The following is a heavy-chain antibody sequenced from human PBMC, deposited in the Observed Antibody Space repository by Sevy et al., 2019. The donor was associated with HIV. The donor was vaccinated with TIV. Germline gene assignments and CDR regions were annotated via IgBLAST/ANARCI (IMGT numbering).Heavy chain of an antibody. CDR3: ARGVGWYSYLAHCYFDL. Sequence: GGSQRLSCAASGFTFSSYAMHWVRQAPGKGLEWVAVISYDRSNKYYADSVKGRFTISRDNSKNTLYRQMNSLRAEDTAVYYCARGVGWYSYLAHCYFDLWGRGTLVTVSS. J-gene: IGHJ2*01. CDR2: ISYDRSNK. CDR1: GFTFSSYA. D-gene: IGHD5-18*01. V-gene: IGHV3-30-3*01.